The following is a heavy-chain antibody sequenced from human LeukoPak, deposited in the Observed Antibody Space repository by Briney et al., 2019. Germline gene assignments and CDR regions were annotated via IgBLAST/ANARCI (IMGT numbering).Heavy chain of an antibody. CDR1: GFTFDDYA. V-gene: IGHV3-9*01. Sequence: PGGSLRLSCAASGFTFDDYAMHWVRQAPGKGLEWVSGISWNSGSIGYADSVKGRFTISRDNAKNSLYLQMNSLRAEDTALYYCAKDSGESYYYGSGSSVSFYYYYYMDVWGKGTTVTISS. CDR3: AKDSGESYYYGSGSSVSFYYYYYMDV. J-gene: IGHJ6*03. D-gene: IGHD3-10*01. CDR2: ISWNSGSI.